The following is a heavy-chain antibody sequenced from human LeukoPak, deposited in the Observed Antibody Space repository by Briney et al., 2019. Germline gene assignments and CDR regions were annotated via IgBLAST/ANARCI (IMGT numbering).Heavy chain of an antibody. CDR2: IYTGGST. D-gene: IGHD2-21*02. CDR3: ARDRLVTADAFDI. V-gene: IGHV4-4*07. CDR1: GGSISSYY. Sequence: SETLSLTCTVSGGSISSYYWSWIRQPAGKGLEWIGRIYTGGSTNYNPSLKSRVTMSIDTSKNQFSLKLSSVTAADTAVYYCARDRLVTADAFDIWGQGTMVTVSS. J-gene: IGHJ3*02.